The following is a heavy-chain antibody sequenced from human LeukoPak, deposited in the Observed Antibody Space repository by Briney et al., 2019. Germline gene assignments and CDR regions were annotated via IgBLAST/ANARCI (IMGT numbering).Heavy chain of an antibody. V-gene: IGHV3-7*01. Sequence: GGSLRLSCAASGFTFRSYWMTWVRQAPGKGLEWVANIKHDGSDQYYVDSVKGRFTISRDNAKSSLYLQMNSLRAEDTAVYYCATLDTGNDYWGQGNLVTVSS. CDR3: ATLDTGNDY. CDR2: IKHDGSDQ. J-gene: IGHJ4*02. CDR1: GFTFRSYW. D-gene: IGHD3-10*01.